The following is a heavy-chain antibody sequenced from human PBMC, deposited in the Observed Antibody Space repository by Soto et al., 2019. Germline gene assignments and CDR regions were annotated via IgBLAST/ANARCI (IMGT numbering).Heavy chain of an antibody. D-gene: IGHD3-3*01. Sequence: SETLSLTCTVSGGSISSGDYYWSWIRQPPGKGLEWIGYIYYSGSTYYNPSLKSRVTISVDTSKNQFSLKLSSVTAADTAVYYCARVRDNFWSGYFIDYWGQGTLVTAPQ. V-gene: IGHV4-30-4*01. CDR2: IYYSGST. CDR3: ARVRDNFWSGYFIDY. CDR1: GGSISSGDYY. J-gene: IGHJ4*02.